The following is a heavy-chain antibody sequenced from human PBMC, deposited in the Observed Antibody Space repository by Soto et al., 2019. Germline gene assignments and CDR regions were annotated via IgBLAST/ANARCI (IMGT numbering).Heavy chain of an antibody. CDR1: GDSVSTNSAT. CDR3: ASVIDRDLLDP. V-gene: IGHV6-1*01. J-gene: IGHJ5*02. Sequence: SQTLSLTCAISGDSVSTNSATWDWIRHSPSRGLEWLGRTYYRSKWFNDYAVSVKGRISINPDTSNNQFSLQLNSVTPDDTAVYYCASVIDRDLLDPWSQGTLVTVSS. CDR2: TYYRSKWFN.